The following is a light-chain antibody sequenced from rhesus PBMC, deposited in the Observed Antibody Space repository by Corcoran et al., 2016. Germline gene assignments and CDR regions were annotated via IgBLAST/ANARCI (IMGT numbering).Light chain of an antibody. CDR1: QSVNGR. CDR3: QQYSNWPWT. Sequence: PGEGATLSCRASQSVNGRLAWYQQKPGQTPRLSVYDASTRATGIPDRFSGSGSGTDFFLTVSSLEPEDVGVYYCQQYSNWPWTFGQGTKVDIK. CDR2: DAS. J-gene: IGKJ1*01. V-gene: IGKV3-35*01.